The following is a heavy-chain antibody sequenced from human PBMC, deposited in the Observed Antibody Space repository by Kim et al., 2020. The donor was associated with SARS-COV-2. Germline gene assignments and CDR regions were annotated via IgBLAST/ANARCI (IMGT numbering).Heavy chain of an antibody. CDR3: ARRGECCSGGSCYGYYYYYYGMDD. Sequence: ASVKVSCKASGYTFTSYAMHWVRQAPGQGLEWMGWINTNTGNPTYAQGFTGRFVFSLDTSVSTAYLQISSLKAEDTAVYYCARRGECCSGGSCYGYYYYYYGMDDWGQGTTVTVSS. CDR2: INTNTGNP. CDR1: GYTFTSYA. D-gene: IGHD2-15*01. J-gene: IGHJ6*02. V-gene: IGHV7-4-1*02.